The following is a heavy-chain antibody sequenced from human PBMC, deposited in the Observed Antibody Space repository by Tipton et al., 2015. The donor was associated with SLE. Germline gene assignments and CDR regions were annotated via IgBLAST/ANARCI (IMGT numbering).Heavy chain of an antibody. CDR3: ARDRLRYSSYFDY. V-gene: IGHV4-59*01. D-gene: IGHD6-19*01. J-gene: IGHJ4*02. CDR1: GGSISSYY. CDR2: IYYSGRT. Sequence: TLSLTCTVSGGSISSYYWRWIRQPPGKGLEWIGYIYYSGRTNYNPSLKSRVTISVDTSKNQFSLKLSSVTAADTAVYYCARDRLRYSSYFDYWGQGTLVTVSS.